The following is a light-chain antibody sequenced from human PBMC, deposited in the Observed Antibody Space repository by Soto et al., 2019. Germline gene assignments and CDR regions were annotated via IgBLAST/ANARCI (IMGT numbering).Light chain of an antibody. CDR2: LNSDGSH. CDR3: QTWGTGIQV. V-gene: IGLV4-69*01. J-gene: IGLJ2*01. CDR1: SGHSSYA. Sequence: QLVLTQSPSASASLGASVKLTCTLSSGHSSYAIAWHQQQPKKGPRYLMNLNSDGSHNKGDGIPDRFSGSSSGAERYLTISSLQSEDEADYYCQTWGTGIQVFGGGTKLTVL.